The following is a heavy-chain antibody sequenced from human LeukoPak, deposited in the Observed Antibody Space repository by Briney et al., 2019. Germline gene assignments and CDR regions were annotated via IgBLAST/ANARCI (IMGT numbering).Heavy chain of an antibody. CDR1: GGSFSDYY. D-gene: IGHD4-17*01. CDR3: ARGYYGDYRWFDP. Sequence: SQTLSLTCAVYGGSFSDYYWSWIRQPPGKGLEWIGEINHSGSTNYNPSLKSRVTISVDTSKNQFSLKLSSVTAADTAVYFCARGYYGDYRWFDPWGQGTLVTVSS. CDR2: INHSGST. V-gene: IGHV4-34*01. J-gene: IGHJ5*02.